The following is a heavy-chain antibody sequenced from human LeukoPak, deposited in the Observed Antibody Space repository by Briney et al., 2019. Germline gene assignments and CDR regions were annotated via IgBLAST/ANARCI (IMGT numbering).Heavy chain of an antibody. D-gene: IGHD3-16*01. CDR3: AKEPAYHMGAWFDP. Sequence: GGSLRLSCAASGFTFSSFGMHWVRQAPGKGLEWVAFIRYDGNNKYYADSVKGRFTISRDNSKNTLYLQMNSLRAEDTAVYYCAKEPAYHMGAWFDPWGQGTLVTVSS. CDR1: GFTFSSFG. V-gene: IGHV3-30*02. J-gene: IGHJ5*02. CDR2: IRYDGNNK.